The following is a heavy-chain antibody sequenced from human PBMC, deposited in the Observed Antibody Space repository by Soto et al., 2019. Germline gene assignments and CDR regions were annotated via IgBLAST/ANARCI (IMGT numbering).Heavy chain of an antibody. CDR1: GFSLRNSGTC. J-gene: IGHJ5*02. CDR2: INWDDDE. D-gene: IGHD3-9*01. V-gene: IGHV2-70*13. Sequence: SGPTLVNPTQTLTLTCTFSGFSLRNSGTCVTWIRQPPGGALEWLALINWDDDEYYNTSLKTGLTVAKDTSKNQVVLTMTNMHPVDTATYYCARIQGDDLLTGYNINIWLDPWGQGILVTVSS. CDR3: ARIQGDDLLTGYNINIWLDP.